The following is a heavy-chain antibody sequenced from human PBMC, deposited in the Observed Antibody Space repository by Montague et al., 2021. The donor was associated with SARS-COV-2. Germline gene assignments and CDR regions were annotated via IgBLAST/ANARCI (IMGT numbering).Heavy chain of an antibody. V-gene: IGHV4-59*13. D-gene: IGHD3-16*02. CDR3: ARSVVGGTYRHTRWFDP. CDR2: TYYSGVA. J-gene: IGHJ5*02. CDR1: GDSMRSSY. Sequence: SETLSLTCTVSGDSMRSSYWNWIRQPPGKGLEYIGYTYYSGVANYNPSLRSRVTISLDTSKNQFSLSLRPVTAADTAVYYCARSVVGGTYRHTRWFDPWGQGTQVTVFS.